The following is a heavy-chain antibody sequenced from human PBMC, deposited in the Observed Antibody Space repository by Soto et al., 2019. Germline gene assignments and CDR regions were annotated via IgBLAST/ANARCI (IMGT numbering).Heavy chain of an antibody. CDR1: GFTFSSYA. CDR2: ISGSGGST. CDR3: ASYGSGSYYIDYNWFGP. D-gene: IGHD3-10*01. Sequence: PGGSLRLSCAASGFTFSSYAMSWVRQAPGKGLEWVSAISGSGGSTYYADSVKGRFTISRDNSKNTLYLQMNSLRAEDTAVYYCASYGSGSYYIDYNWFGPWGQGTLVTVS. J-gene: IGHJ5*02. V-gene: IGHV3-23*01.